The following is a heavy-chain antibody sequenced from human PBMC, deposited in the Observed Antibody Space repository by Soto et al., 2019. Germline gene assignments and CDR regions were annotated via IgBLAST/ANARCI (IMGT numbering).Heavy chain of an antibody. Sequence: QITLKDSGPTLVNPTQTLTLTCTFSGFSLNTSGVGVGWIRQPPGKALEWLALTFWDDDKRYSPSLKTRRSITKDTSKNQVFLTMTNMDPVDTGTYYCVYRRPATATWFDPWGQGILVTVSS. CDR2: TFWDDDK. J-gene: IGHJ5*02. CDR3: VYRRPATATWFDP. V-gene: IGHV2-5*02. CDR1: GFSLNTSGVG. D-gene: IGHD5-18*01.